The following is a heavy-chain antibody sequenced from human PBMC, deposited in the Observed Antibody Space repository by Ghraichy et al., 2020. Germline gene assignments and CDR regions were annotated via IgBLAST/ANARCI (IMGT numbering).Heavy chain of an antibody. Sequence: SETLSLTCTVSGGSVSSGSYYWSWIRQPPGKGLEWIGYIYYSGSTNYNPSLKSRVTMSVDTSKNQFSLNLSSVTAADTAVYYCARERWGNPRPFDCWGQGALVTVSS. CDR3: ARERWGNPRPFDC. CDR2: IYYSGST. J-gene: IGHJ4*02. CDR1: GGSVSSGSYY. V-gene: IGHV4-61*01. D-gene: IGHD3-16*01.